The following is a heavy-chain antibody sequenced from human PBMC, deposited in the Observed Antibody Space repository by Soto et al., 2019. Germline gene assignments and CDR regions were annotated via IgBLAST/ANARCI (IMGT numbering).Heavy chain of an antibody. Sequence: GGSLRLSCAASGFTFSSYAMHWVRQAPGKGLEWVAVISYDGSNKYYADSVKGRFTISRDNSKNTLYLQMNSLRAEDTAVYYCARDNPGGDAFDVWGQGKMVTVSS. V-gene: IGHV3-30-3*01. CDR2: ISYDGSNK. J-gene: IGHJ3*01. CDR3: ARDNPGGDAFDV. D-gene: IGHD6-25*01. CDR1: GFTFSSYA.